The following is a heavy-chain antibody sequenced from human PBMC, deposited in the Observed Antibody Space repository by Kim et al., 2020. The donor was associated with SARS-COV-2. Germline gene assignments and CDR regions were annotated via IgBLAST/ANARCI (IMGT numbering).Heavy chain of an antibody. D-gene: IGHD6-19*01. J-gene: IGHJ6*02. CDR3: ARTLPVTGTYGMDV. CDR2: ITSSSSYI. Sequence: GGSLRLSCAASGFTFSSYSMNWVRQAPGKGLEWVSSITSSSSYIYYVDSMKGRFTISRDNAKNSLYLQMNSLRAEDTAVYYCARTLPVTGTYGMDVWGQGTTVTVSS. CDR1: GFTFSSYS. V-gene: IGHV3-21*01.